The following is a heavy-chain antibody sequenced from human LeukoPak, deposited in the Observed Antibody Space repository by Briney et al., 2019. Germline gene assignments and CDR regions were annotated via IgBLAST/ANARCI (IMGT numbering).Heavy chain of an antibody. CDR2: INWNGGST. V-gene: IGHV3-20*01. J-gene: IGHJ4*02. CDR1: GFTFDDYG. Sequence: GGSLRLSCAASGFTFDDYGMSWVRQAPGKGLEWVSGINWNGGSTGYADSVKGRFTISRDNAKNSLYLQMNSLSAEDTALYHCAREGDYGYYFDYWGQGTLVTVSS. CDR3: AREGDYGYYFDY. D-gene: IGHD4-17*01.